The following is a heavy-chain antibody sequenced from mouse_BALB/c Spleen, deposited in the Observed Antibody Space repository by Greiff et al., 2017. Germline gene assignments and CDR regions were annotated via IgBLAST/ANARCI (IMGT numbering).Heavy chain of an antibody. CDR3: ARSGTVRAMDY. V-gene: IGHV1-69*01. J-gene: IGHJ4*01. CDR1: GYTFTDYW. Sequence: VQLQQPGAELVMPGASVKMSCKASGYTFTDYWMHWVKQRPGQGLEWIGAIDTSDSYTSYNQKFKGKATLTVDESSSTAYMQLSSLTSEDSAVYYCARSGTVRAMDYWGQGTSVTVSS. D-gene: IGHD4-1*01. CDR2: IDTSDSYT.